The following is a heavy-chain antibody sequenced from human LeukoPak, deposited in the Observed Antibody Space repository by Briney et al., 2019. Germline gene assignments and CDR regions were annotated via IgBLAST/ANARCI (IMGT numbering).Heavy chain of an antibody. Sequence: GGSLRLSCAASGFTVSSNYMSWVRQAPGEGLEWVSVIYSGGSTYYADSVKGRFTISRDNSKNTLYLQMNSLRAEDTAVYYCARGGSSGYYYYYGMDVWGQGTTVTVSS. J-gene: IGHJ6*02. CDR1: GFTVSSNY. CDR2: IYSGGST. CDR3: ARGGSSGYYYYYGMDV. D-gene: IGHD3-22*01. V-gene: IGHV3-66*01.